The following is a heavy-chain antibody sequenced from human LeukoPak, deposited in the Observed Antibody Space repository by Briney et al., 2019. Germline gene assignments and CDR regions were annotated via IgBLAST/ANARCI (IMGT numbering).Heavy chain of an antibody. Sequence: GGSLTLSCAASGFSFNNYGMNWVRQAPGKGLEWVSYISSSSSTIYYADSVKGRFTISRDNAKNSLYLQMNSLRAEDTAVYYCARERVGRIQLWLLNAFDIWGQGTMVTVSS. V-gene: IGHV3-48*01. CDR3: ARERVGRIQLWLLNAFDI. CDR2: ISSSSSTI. D-gene: IGHD5-18*01. CDR1: GFSFNNYG. J-gene: IGHJ3*02.